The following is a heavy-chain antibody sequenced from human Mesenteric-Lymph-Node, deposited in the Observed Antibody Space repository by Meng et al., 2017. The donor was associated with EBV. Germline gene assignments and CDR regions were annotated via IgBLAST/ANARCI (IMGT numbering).Heavy chain of an antibody. CDR1: GYTFTGYG. Sequence: QVPLWQCGGEVKKPGASVKVSCKSSGYTFTGYGISWVRQAPGQGLEWMGWISAYNGNTKFAQKVQGRITMTTDTSTTTAYMELRSLRSDDTAVYYCARDGYSGYDRIDYWGQGTLVTVSS. CDR3: ARDGYSGYDRIDY. J-gene: IGHJ4*02. CDR2: ISAYNGNT. V-gene: IGHV1-18*04. D-gene: IGHD5-12*01.